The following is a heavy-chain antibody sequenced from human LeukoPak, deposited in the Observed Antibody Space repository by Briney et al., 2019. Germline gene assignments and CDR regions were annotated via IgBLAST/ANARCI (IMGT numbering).Heavy chain of an antibody. D-gene: IGHD3-3*01. Sequence: PGGSLRLSCAASGFTFSSYTMNWVRQAPGKGLEWVSSISSSSSYKYYADSVKGRFTLSRDNAKNSLYLQMNSLRAEDTAVYYCARVRSWSGQEAYWGQGTLVTVSS. CDR2: ISSSSSYK. CDR1: GFTFSSYT. V-gene: IGHV3-21*01. J-gene: IGHJ4*02. CDR3: ARVRSWSGQEAY.